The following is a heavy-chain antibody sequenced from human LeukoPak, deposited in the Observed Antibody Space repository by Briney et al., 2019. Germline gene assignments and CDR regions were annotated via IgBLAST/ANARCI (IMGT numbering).Heavy chain of an antibody. V-gene: IGHV3-23*01. D-gene: IGHD6-13*01. J-gene: IGHJ4*02. CDR3: AKDIAIAAAGTPDY. CDR1: GFTFSSYA. CDR2: ISGSGGCT. Sequence: PGGSLRLSCAASGFTFSSYAMSWVRQAPGKGLEWVSAISGSGGCTYYADSVKGRFTISRDNSKNTLYLQMNSLRAEDTAVYYCAKDIAIAAAGTPDYWGQGTLVTVSS.